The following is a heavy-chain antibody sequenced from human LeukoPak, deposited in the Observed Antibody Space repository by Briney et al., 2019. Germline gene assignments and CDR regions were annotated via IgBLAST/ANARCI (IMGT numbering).Heavy chain of an antibody. V-gene: IGHV4-59*08. CDR1: GGSISSYY. D-gene: IGHD2-21*02. CDR2: IYYSGST. Sequence: SETLSLTCTVSGGSISSYYWSWIRQPPGKGLEWIGYIYYSGSTNYNPSLKSRVTISVDTSKNQFSLKLSSVTAADTAVYYCASAYCGGVCTPYWYFDLWGRGTLVTVSS. CDR3: ASAYCGGVCTPYWYFDL. J-gene: IGHJ2*01.